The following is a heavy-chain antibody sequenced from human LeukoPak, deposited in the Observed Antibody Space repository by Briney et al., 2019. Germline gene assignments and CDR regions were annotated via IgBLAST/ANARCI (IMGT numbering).Heavy chain of an antibody. CDR2: INSRSSTI. CDR1: GFTFSTHD. J-gene: IGHJ6*02. V-gene: IGHV3-48*02. CDR3: ARCSGYGMDV. D-gene: IGHD3-10*02. Sequence: PGGSLRLSCAASGFTFSTHDVNWVRQAPGKGLEWVSFINSRSSTIYYADSVKGRFTISRDNSKNTLYLQMNSLRDEDTAVYHCARCSGYGMDVWGQGTTVTVSS.